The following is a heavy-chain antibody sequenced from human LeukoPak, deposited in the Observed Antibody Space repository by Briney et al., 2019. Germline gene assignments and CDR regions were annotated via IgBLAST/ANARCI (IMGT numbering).Heavy chain of an antibody. Sequence: PGRSLRLSCAASGFTFDDYAMHWVRQAPGKGLEWVSGISWNSGSIGYADSVKGRFTISRDNAKNSLYLQMNSLRAEDTALYYCAKDKDSSGYFDYRGQGTLVTVSS. J-gene: IGHJ4*02. CDR2: ISWNSGSI. CDR3: AKDKDSSGYFDY. D-gene: IGHD3-22*01. V-gene: IGHV3-9*01. CDR1: GFTFDDYA.